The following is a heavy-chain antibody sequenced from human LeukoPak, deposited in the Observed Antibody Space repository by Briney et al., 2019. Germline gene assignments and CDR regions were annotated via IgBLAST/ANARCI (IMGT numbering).Heavy chain of an antibody. V-gene: IGHV1-3*01. CDR3: ARTSGSYSEFDY. CDR1: GYTFTSYA. D-gene: IGHD1-26*01. J-gene: IGHJ4*02. Sequence: ASVKVSCKASGYTFTSYAMQRVRQAPGQRLEWMGWINAGNGNTKYSQKFQGRVTITRDTSASTAYMELSSLRSEDTAVYYCARTSGSYSEFDYWGQGTLVTVSS. CDR2: INAGNGNT.